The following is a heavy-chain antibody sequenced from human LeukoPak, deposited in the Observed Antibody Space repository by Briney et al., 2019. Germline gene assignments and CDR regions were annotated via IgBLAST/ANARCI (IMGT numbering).Heavy chain of an antibody. Sequence: SGGSLRLSCAASGFTFSSYSMNWVRQAPGKGLEWVSYISSSSSTIYYADSVKGRFTISRDNAKNSLDLQMNGLRAEDTAVYYCARDLRRGFDIWGQGTMVTVSS. D-gene: IGHD3-16*01. CDR3: ARDLRRGFDI. CDR1: GFTFSSYS. V-gene: IGHV3-48*04. CDR2: ISSSSSTI. J-gene: IGHJ3*02.